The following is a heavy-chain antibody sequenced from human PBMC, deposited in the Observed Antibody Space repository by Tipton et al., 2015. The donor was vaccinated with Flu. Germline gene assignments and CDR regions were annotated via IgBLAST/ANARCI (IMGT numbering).Heavy chain of an antibody. Sequence: SLRLSCAASGFTFSSYGMHWVRQAPGKGLEWVAVIWYDGSNKYYADSVKGRFTISRDNSKNTLYLQMNSLRAEDTAVYYCARDIKDSSSWFYFDYWGQGTLVTVSS. J-gene: IGHJ4*02. CDR1: GFTFSSYG. D-gene: IGHD6-13*01. CDR3: ARDIKDSSSWFYFDY. CDR2: IWYDGSNK. V-gene: IGHV3-33*01.